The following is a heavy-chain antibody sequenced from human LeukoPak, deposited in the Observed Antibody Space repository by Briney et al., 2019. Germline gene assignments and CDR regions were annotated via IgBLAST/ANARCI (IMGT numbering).Heavy chain of an antibody. CDR2: IYCSGST. V-gene: IGHV4-31*03. D-gene: IGHD3-22*01. Sequence: SQTLSLTCTVSGDSISSGGFYWSWIRQHPGKGLEWFGYIYCSGSTYYNPSLKSRVTMSVDTSKNQFSLKLSSVTAADTAVYFCARYNYYDTSAYYPYYFDYWGQGTLVTVSS. CDR3: ARYNYYDTSAYYPYYFDY. CDR1: GDSISSGGFY. J-gene: IGHJ4*02.